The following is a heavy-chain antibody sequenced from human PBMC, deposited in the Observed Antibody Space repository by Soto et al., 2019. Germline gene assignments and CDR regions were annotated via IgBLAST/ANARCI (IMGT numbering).Heavy chain of an antibody. CDR2: ISASVGST. D-gene: IGHD3-10*01. Sequence: VGSLRLSCAASGFTFSNYAMSWVRQAPGKGLEWVSAISASVGSTYYTDSVKGRFTISRDNSKNTLYLQMNSLRAEDTAVYYCAKGGQSYDYWGQGTLVTVSS. J-gene: IGHJ4*02. V-gene: IGHV3-23*01. CDR1: GFTFSNYA. CDR3: AKGGQSYDY.